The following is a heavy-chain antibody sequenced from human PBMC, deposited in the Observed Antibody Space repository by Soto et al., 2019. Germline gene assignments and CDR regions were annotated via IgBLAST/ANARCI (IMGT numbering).Heavy chain of an antibody. CDR2: ISGAGDSP. CDR1: GFNFRSTA. D-gene: IGHD2-21*02. J-gene: IGHJ4*02. CDR3: AKGGDYDLDFHS. Sequence: PGGSLRLSCAASGFNFRSTAMSWVRQPPGKGLEWVSAISGAGDSPFYADSVKGRFTISRDNSKNMLYLYINSLRAEDTAMYYSAKGGDYDLDFHSWGQGTPVSVSS. V-gene: IGHV3-23*01.